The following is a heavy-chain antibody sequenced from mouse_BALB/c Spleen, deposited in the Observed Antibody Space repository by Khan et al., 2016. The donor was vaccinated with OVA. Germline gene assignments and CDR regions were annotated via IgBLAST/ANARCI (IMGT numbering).Heavy chain of an antibody. CDR1: GYTFTSNT. V-gene: IGHV1-4*01. CDR3: ARRTTGYAMDY. J-gene: IGHJ4*01. D-gene: IGHD2-14*01. Sequence: QIQLVQSGAELARPGASVKMSCQASGYTFTSNTMHWVKQRPGQGLEWIGYINPRTSYTNYNQKFKDKATLTADKSSSTAYMQLSSLTSEDSAVYYCARRTTGYAMDYWGQGTSVTVSS. CDR2: INPRTSYT.